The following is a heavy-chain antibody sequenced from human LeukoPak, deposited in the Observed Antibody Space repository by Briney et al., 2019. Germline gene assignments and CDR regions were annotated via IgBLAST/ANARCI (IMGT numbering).Heavy chain of an antibody. CDR1: GGSISSGDFY. CDR3: ARYYDLLTAYYPHFDY. Sequence: SQALSLTCTVSGGSISSGDFYWSWIRQPPGKGLEWIGYIYYSGTTHFNPSLKSRLTMSVDTSKNQFSLKLSSVTAADTAVYYCARYYDLLTAYYPHFDYWGQGTLVTVS. D-gene: IGHD3-9*01. J-gene: IGHJ4*02. CDR2: IYYSGTT. V-gene: IGHV4-30-4*01.